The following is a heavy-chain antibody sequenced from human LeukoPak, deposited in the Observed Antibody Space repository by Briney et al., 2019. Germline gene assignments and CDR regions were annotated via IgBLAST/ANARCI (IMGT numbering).Heavy chain of an antibody. CDR1: GGSISSRNEN. Sequence: SETLSLTCTVSGGSISSRNENWGWIRQPPGKGLEWIGNFYYTGSTYYNPSLKSRVTISADTSKNQFSLKLSSVTAADTAVYYCARAPDSSQAYWGQGTLVTVSS. J-gene: IGHJ4*02. D-gene: IGHD3-22*01. CDR3: ARAPDSSQAY. CDR2: FYYTGST. V-gene: IGHV4-39*07.